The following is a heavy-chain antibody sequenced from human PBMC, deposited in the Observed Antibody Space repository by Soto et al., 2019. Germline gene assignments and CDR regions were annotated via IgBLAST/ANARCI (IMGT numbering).Heavy chain of an antibody. CDR1: GGSISSYY. D-gene: IGHD3-10*01. Sequence: SETLSLTCTVSGGSISSYYWSWIRQPPWKALEWIGYIYYSGNTHYNPSLGSRVTISLDTSKNQFSLKLSSVTAADTAVYYCARHRHYYGSGSFDSWGKGTLVTVST. CDR3: ARHRHYYGSGSFDS. V-gene: IGHV4-59*08. J-gene: IGHJ4*02. CDR2: IYYSGNT.